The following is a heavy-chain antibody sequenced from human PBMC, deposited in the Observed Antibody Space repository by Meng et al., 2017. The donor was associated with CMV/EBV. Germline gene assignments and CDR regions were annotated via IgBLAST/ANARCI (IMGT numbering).Heavy chain of an antibody. V-gene: IGHV3-48*03. J-gene: IGHJ4*02. CDR1: GFTFSSYE. CDR3: AKNYDSSGYYSSYYFDY. CDR2: IGRSTSTI. D-gene: IGHD3-22*01. Sequence: GGSLRLSCTASGFTFSSYEMNWVRQAPGKGLEWVSYIGRSTSTIYYADSVRGRFTISRDNAKNSLYLQMNSLRAEDTAVYYCAKNYDSSGYYSSYYFDYWGQGTLVTVSS.